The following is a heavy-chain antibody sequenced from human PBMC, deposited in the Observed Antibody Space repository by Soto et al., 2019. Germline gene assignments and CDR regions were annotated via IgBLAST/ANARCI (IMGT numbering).Heavy chain of an antibody. Sequence: GALRGSCPASVFTFSSYSMNWVREAPGKGLEWVSSISSSSSYIYYADSVKGRFTISRDNAKNSLYLQMNSLRAEDTAVYYCARAVGLYYYDSSGYPYGMDVWGQGTTVTVSS. CDR2: ISSSSSYI. J-gene: IGHJ6*02. V-gene: IGHV3-21*01. D-gene: IGHD3-22*01. CDR1: VFTFSSYS. CDR3: ARAVGLYYYDSSGYPYGMDV.